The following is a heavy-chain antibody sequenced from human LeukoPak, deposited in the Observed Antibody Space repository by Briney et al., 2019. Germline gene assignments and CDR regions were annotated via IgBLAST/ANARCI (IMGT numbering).Heavy chain of an antibody. D-gene: IGHD3-10*01. Sequence: GGSLRLSCAASGFTFSDYNMHWVRQAPGKGLDWVALMSPDGNKKYYADPVKGRFTISRDNSKNTVDLQLNSLRAEDTAVYYCARDLIGRYTLDYCGQGTLVTVSS. CDR1: GFTFSDYN. CDR3: ARDLIGRYTLDY. J-gene: IGHJ4*02. V-gene: IGHV3-30-3*01. CDR2: MSPDGNKK.